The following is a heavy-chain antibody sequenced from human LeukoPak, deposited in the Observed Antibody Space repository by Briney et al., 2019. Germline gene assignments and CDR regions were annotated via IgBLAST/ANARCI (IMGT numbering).Heavy chain of an antibody. CDR3: ARDRGGLDP. Sequence: SVKVSCKTSGGTFGSYVISWVRQAPGQGLDWMGGILPIFGTADYAQKFQGRVTITADESTNTAYMEPRSLTSEDTAVYYCARDRGGLDPWGQGTLVTVSS. J-gene: IGHJ5*02. CDR2: ILPIFGTA. CDR1: GGTFGSYV. D-gene: IGHD4-17*01. V-gene: IGHV1-69*13.